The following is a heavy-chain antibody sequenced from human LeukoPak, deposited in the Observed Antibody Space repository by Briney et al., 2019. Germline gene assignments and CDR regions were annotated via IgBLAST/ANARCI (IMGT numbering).Heavy chain of an antibody. CDR2: IKEDGSVK. CDR1: GXTFSSYW. V-gene: IGHV3-7*04. J-gene: IGHJ4*02. CDR3: GREVPGGATILDY. D-gene: IGHD1-26*01. Sequence: GGSLRLSCAASGXTFSSYWMSWVRQAPGKGREWVANIKEDGSVKYYVDSVKGRFTISRDNAKNSLYLQMNSLRADDTAVYYCGREVPGGATILDYWGQGTLVTVSS.